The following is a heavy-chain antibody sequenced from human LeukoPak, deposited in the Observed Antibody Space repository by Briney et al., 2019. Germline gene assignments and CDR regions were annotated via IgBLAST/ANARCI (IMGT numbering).Heavy chain of an antibody. CDR2: IIPILGIA. J-gene: IGHJ4*02. CDR3: ASPTAYYYDSSGYYSHFDY. CDR1: GYTFTSYG. V-gene: IGHV1-69*04. D-gene: IGHD3-22*01. Sequence: SVKVSCKASGYTFTSYGISWVRQAPGQGLEWMGRIIPILGIANYAQKFQGRVTITADKSTSTAYMELSSLRSEDTAVYYCASPTAYYYDSSGYYSHFDYWGQGTLVTVSS.